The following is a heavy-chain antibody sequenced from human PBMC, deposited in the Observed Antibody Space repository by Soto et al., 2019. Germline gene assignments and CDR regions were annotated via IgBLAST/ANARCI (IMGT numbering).Heavy chain of an antibody. J-gene: IGHJ4*01. Sequence: ASVKFSCKASGYSFSTHAMHWVRQAPGQVRECGGWINSVNDHTIYXXKFQGRVXXTSDTSATTAXVELSSLTSEDTATHYCAINILGGTTDYXX. CDR3: AINILGGTTDY. CDR2: INSVNDHT. V-gene: IGHV1-3*01. CDR1: GYSFSTHA. D-gene: IGHD1-7*01.